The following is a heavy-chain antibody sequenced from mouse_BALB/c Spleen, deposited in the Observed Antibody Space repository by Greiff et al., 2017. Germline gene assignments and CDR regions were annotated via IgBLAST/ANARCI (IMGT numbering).Heavy chain of an antibody. J-gene: IGHJ4*01. D-gene: IGHD2-4*01. CDR3: ARSTMTSMDY. V-gene: IGHV5-17*02. CDR2: ISSGSSTI. Sequence: EVKLVESGGGLVQPGGSRKLSCAASGFTFSSFGMHWVRQAPEKGLEWVAYISSGSSTIYYADTVKGRFTISRDNPKNTLFLQMTSLRSEDTAMYYCARSTMTSMDYWGQGTSVTVSS. CDR1: GFTFSSFG.